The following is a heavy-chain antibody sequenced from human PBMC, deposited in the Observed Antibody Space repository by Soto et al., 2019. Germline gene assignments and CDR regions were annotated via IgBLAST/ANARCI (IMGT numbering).Heavy chain of an antibody. CDR1: GFTLSGYA. CDR3: ALDIVVVVAAKGDY. Sequence: GGSLRLSCAASGFTLSGYAMDWGRQAPGKGLEYVSGISGSGVGTYYADSVKGRFTISRDNSKNTLYLQMNSLRAEDTAVYYCALDIVVVVAAKGDYWGQGTLVTVSS. D-gene: IGHD2-15*01. J-gene: IGHJ4*02. V-gene: IGHV3-64*04. CDR2: ISGSGVGT.